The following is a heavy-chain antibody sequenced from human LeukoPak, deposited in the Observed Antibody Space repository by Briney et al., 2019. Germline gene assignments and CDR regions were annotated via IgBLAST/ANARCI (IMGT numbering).Heavy chain of an antibody. CDR2: IKQDGSEK. CDR1: GFTFSSYW. CDR3: ARGDTAMAYFDY. Sequence: PGGSLRLSCAASGFTFSSYWVSWVRQAPGKGLEWVANIKQDGSEKYYVDSVKGRFTISRDNAKNSLYLQMNSLRAGDTAVYYCARGDTAMAYFDYWGQGTLVTVSS. J-gene: IGHJ4*02. D-gene: IGHD5-18*01. V-gene: IGHV3-7*04.